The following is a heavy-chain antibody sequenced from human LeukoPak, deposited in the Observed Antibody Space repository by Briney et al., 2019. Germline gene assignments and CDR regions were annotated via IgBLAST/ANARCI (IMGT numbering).Heavy chain of an antibody. Sequence: SETLSLTCTVPGGSISSYYWSWIRQPPGKGLEWIGYIYYSGSTNYNPSLKSRVTISVDTSKNQFSLKLSSVTAADTAVYYCARVRGITIFGVVDAFDIWGQGTMVTVSS. CDR2: IYYSGST. J-gene: IGHJ3*02. V-gene: IGHV4-59*01. CDR1: GGSISSYY. CDR3: ARVRGITIFGVVDAFDI. D-gene: IGHD3-3*01.